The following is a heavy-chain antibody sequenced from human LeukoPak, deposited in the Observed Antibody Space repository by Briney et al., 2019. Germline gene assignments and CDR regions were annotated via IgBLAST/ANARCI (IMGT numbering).Heavy chain of an antibody. CDR1: GGSISSYY. Sequence: SETLSLTCTVSGGSISSYYWSWIRQPPGKGPEWIGYIYYSGSTNYNPSLKSRVTISVDTSKNQFSLKLSSVTAADTAVYYCAREQLERRWGGYYYYGMDVWGKGTTVTVSS. D-gene: IGHD1-1*01. J-gene: IGHJ6*04. CDR3: AREQLERRWGGYYYYGMDV. CDR2: IYYSGST. V-gene: IGHV4-59*01.